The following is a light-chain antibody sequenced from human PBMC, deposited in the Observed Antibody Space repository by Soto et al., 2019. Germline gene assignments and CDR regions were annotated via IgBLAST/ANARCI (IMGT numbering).Light chain of an antibody. CDR2: TTS. CDR3: QQRSNWPPIT. J-gene: IGKJ5*01. CDR1: QSVSKS. V-gene: IGKV3-11*01. Sequence: EIVLTQSPATLSLSPGERATLSCRASQSVSKSLAWYQQKPGQAPRLLIYTTSNRATGIPARFSGSGSRTDFTLTISSLEPEDFAVYYCQQRSNWPPITFGQGTRLDIK.